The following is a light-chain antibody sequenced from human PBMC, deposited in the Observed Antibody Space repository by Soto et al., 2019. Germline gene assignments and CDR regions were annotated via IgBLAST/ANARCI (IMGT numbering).Light chain of an antibody. V-gene: IGKV3D-15*01. J-gene: IGKJ5*01. CDR1: QTVLTN. CDR2: GAS. CDR3: QQYNIWPIT. Sequence: EIVRSQSPATLSVSPGARGTLCCMTSQTVLTNLAWYQQKPGQAPRLLVYGASTRATGIPASFSGSGSGTEFTLTLSSLQSEDFAVYYCQQYNIWPITFGQGTRLEIK.